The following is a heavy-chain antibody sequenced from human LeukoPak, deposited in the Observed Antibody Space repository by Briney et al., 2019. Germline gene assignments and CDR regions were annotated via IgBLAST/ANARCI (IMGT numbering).Heavy chain of an antibody. D-gene: IGHD1-26*01. V-gene: IGHV4-59*01. J-gene: IGHJ3*02. CDR1: GGSISSYY. Sequence: SETLSLTCTVSGGSISSYYWSWIRQPPGQGLEWIGYIYYSGSTNYNPSLKSRVTISVDTSKNQFSLKLSFVTAADTAVYYCARDLGATNAFDIWGQGTMVTVSS. CDR2: IYYSGST. CDR3: ARDLGATNAFDI.